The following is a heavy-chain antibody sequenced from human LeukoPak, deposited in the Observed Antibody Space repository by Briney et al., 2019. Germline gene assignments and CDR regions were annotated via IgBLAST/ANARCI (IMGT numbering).Heavy chain of an antibody. V-gene: IGHV4-4*07. CDR3: ARDAVVVVPAAIGGDYYYYMDV. Sequence: SETLSLTCTVSGGSISYYYWSWIRQSPGKGLEWIGRIYTSGSTNYNPSLKSRVTMSADTSKNQFSLKLSSVTAADTAVYYCARDAVVVVPAAIGGDYYYYMDVWGKGTTVTVSS. J-gene: IGHJ6*03. CDR1: GGSISYYY. CDR2: IYTSGST. D-gene: IGHD2-2*02.